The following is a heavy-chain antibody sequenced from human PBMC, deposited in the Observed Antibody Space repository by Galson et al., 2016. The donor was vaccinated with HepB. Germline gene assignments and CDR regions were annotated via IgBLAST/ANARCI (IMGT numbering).Heavy chain of an antibody. Sequence: SLRLSCAASGFTFIKYAMHWVRQTPGKGFEWVAIVSSAGSNQYYADSVKGRFTISRDNSQNALYLQMNSLRAEDTALYYCAKSYYEPREMPDYWGQGTLVTVSS. V-gene: IGHV3-30*17. CDR2: VSSAGSNQ. D-gene: IGHD3-22*01. CDR1: GFTFIKYA. CDR3: AKSYYEPREMPDY. J-gene: IGHJ4*02.